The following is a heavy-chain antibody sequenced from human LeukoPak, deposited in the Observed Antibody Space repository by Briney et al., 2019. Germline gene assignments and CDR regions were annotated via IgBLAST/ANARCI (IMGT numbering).Heavy chain of an antibody. CDR1: GFTFRNYG. D-gene: IGHD5-18*01. CDR3: AKDRGYSHGFDY. CDR2: ISYDGRNK. J-gene: IGHJ4*02. V-gene: IGHV3-30*18. Sequence: GGSLRLSCAASGFTFRNYGMHWVRQAPGKGLEWVAGISYDGRNKEYVDSVKGRFTISRDNSKNTLYLQMNSLRAEDTAVYNCAKDRGYSHGFDYWGQGTLVTVSS.